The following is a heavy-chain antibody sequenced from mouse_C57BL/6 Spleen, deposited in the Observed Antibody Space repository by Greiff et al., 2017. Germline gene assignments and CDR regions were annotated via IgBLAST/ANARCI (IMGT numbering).Heavy chain of an antibody. Sequence: EVKLMESGGGLVQPGGSMKLSCVASGFTFSNYWMNWVRRSPEKGLEWVAQIRLKSDNYATHYAESVKGRFTISRDDSKSSVYLQMNNLRAEDTGIYYCTGGYGSFGDYWGQGTTRTVSS. CDR1: GFTFSNYW. D-gene: IGHD1-1*01. J-gene: IGHJ2*01. CDR2: IRLKSDNYAT. V-gene: IGHV6-3*01. CDR3: TGGYGSFGDY.